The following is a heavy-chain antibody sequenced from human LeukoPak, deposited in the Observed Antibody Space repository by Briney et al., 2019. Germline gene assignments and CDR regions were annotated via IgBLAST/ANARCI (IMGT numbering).Heavy chain of an antibody. CDR1: GFTFSSYA. CDR2: IGTVPTTI. J-gene: IGHJ5*02. CDR3: ARGLSRPVTWFDP. V-gene: IGHV3-48*01. Sequence: PGGSLRLSCTASGFTFSSYAMNWVRQAPGKGLEWVSFIGTVPTTIYYADSVQGRFTISRDNARNSLYLQINSLTPADTAVYYCARGLSRPVTWFDPWGQGTLVTVSS. D-gene: IGHD4-17*01.